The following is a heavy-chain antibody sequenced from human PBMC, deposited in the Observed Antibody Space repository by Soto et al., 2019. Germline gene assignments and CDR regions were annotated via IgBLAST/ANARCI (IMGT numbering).Heavy chain of an antibody. CDR1: GYNFNNYW. J-gene: IGHJ4*02. D-gene: IGHD6-25*01. CDR2: IYPLDSDV. V-gene: IGHV5-51*01. Sequence: PGESLKISCSGSGYNFNNYWIGWVRQMPGKGLEWIGIIYPLDSDVKYSPSFQGQVTISADKSINTAYLQWSSLRASDSATYYCGRFPARNFDYWGQGTPVTVSS. CDR3: GRFPARNFDY.